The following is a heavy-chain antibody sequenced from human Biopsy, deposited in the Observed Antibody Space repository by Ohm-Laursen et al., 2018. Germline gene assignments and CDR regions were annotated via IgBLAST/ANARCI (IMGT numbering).Heavy chain of an antibody. J-gene: IGHJ4*02. CDR1: GGSIKSYY. V-gene: IGHV4-59*01. D-gene: IGHD7-27*01. Sequence: TLSLTCTVSGGSIKSYYWNWIRQSPGKGLEWIGFIYYTGHTNYNPSLKSRATISVDTSKNQFSLKVISVTAAGTAVYYCARLTGDPSYWGQGILVTVSS. CDR3: ARLTGDPSY. CDR2: IYYTGHT.